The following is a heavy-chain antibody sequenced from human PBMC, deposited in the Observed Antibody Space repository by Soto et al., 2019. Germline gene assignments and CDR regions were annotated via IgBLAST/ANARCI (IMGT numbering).Heavy chain of an antibody. J-gene: IGHJ2*01. CDR1: GDSISSGGSS. D-gene: IGHD3-22*01. CDR2: LYHTGST. V-gene: IGHV4-30-2*01. Sequence: SETLSLTCSVSGDSISSGGSSWSWIRQTPGKGLEWIGYLYHTGSTFYNPSLKSRVTISGDRSKNQFSLKLSSVTAADTAVYYCAHPYYYDSSGYEGMYFDLRGRGTLVTVSS. CDR3: AHPYYYDSSGYEGMYFDL.